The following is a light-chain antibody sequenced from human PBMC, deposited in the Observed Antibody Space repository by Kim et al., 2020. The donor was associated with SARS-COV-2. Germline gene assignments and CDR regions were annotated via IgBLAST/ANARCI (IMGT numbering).Light chain of an antibody. J-gene: IGLJ2*01. Sequence: QPVLTQPASVSGSPGQWITISCTGTSSDFGSYDSLSWYQQYSGKAPKLILYEVTKRPSGISNRFSGSKSGTTASLTISGLQSEDEGHYYCSSYTTANILIFGGGTQLTVL. CDR1: SSDFGSYDS. V-gene: IGLV2-14*01. CDR2: EVT. CDR3: SSYTTANILI.